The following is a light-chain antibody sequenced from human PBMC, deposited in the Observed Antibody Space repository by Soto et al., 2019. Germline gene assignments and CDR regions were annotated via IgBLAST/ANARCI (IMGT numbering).Light chain of an antibody. CDR3: QQYKDWPSLS. V-gene: IGKV3D-15*01. CDR1: QSVNIN. CDR2: GAS. Sequence: EIAMTQSPVTLSASPGEGVTLSCRASQSVNINLAWYQQRPGQAPRVLIYGASNRSSGIPDRFSGSGSGTDFTLTISSLEPDDFALYYCQQYKDWPSLSFGGGTRVEIK. J-gene: IGKJ4*01.